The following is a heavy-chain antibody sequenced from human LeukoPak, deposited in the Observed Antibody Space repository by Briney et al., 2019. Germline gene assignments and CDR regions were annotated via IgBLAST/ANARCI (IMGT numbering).Heavy chain of an antibody. CDR3: TTGHASTDPVDY. CDR1: GFTFSNAW. V-gene: IGHV3-15*01. Sequence: PGGSLRLSCAASGFTFSNAWMSWVRQAPGKGLEWVGRIKSKTDGGTTDYAAPVKGRFTISRDDSKNTLYLQMNSLKTEDTAVYYCTTGHASTDPVDYWGQGTLVTVSS. D-gene: IGHD2-2*01. J-gene: IGHJ4*02. CDR2: IKSKTDGGTT.